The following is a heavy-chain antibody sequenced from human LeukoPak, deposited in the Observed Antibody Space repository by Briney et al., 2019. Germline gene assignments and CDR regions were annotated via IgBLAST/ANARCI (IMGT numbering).Heavy chain of an antibody. CDR3: ARGGLRFSND. Sequence: SETLSLTCVVYGGSFSGYHWGWIRQPPGKGLEWIGEINHSGIINYNPSLKSRVAISGDTSKNQSSLKLSSVTAADTAVYYCARGGLRFSNDWAQGTLVTVSS. CDR1: GGSFSGYH. V-gene: IGHV4-34*01. D-gene: IGHD3-3*01. J-gene: IGHJ4*02. CDR2: INHSGII.